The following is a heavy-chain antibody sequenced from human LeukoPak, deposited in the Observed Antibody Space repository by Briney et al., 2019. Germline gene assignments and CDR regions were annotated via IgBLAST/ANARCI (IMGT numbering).Heavy chain of an antibody. J-gene: IGHJ4*02. V-gene: IGHV3-23*01. Sequence: QSGGSLRLSCAASGFTFSSYAMSWVRQAPGKGLEWVSAISGSGGTTYYADSVKGRFTISRDNSKNTLYLQMNSLRAEDTAVYYCAKGDTSIAALYPFDYWGQGTLVTVSS. CDR3: AKGDTSIAALYPFDY. D-gene: IGHD6-6*01. CDR1: GFTFSSYA. CDR2: ISGSGGTT.